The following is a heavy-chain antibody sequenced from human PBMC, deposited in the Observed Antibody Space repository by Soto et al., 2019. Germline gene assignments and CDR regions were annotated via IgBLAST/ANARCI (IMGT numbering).Heavy chain of an antibody. CDR1: GGSISSGDYY. V-gene: IGHV4-30-4*01. D-gene: IGHD4-17*01. Sequence: QVQLQESGPGLVKPSQTLSLTCTVSGGSISSGDYYWSWIRQPPGKGLEWIGYIYYSGSTYYNPSLKSRFTXXVXTXNTPFSLKLSSVTAADTAVYYCAREAVTTLFLYFDYWGQGTLVTVSS. J-gene: IGHJ4*02. CDR3: AREAVTTLFLYFDY. CDR2: IYYSGST.